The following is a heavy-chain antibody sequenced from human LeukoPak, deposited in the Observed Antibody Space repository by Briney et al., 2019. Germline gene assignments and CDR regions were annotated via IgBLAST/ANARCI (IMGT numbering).Heavy chain of an antibody. Sequence: GGSLRLSCAASGFTFSSYGMSWVRQAPGKGLEWVSAISGSGGSTYYADSVKGRFTISRDNSKNTLYLQMNSLRAEDTAVYYCARGVSGRKYYDFWSGYFTDYYYYYMDVWGKGTTVTVSS. V-gene: IGHV3-23*01. CDR1: GFTFSSYG. CDR3: ARGVSGRKYYDFWSGYFTDYYYYYMDV. D-gene: IGHD3-3*01. CDR2: ISGSGGST. J-gene: IGHJ6*03.